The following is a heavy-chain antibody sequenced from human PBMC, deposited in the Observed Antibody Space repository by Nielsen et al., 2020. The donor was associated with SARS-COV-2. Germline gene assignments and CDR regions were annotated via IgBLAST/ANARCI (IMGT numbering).Heavy chain of an antibody. V-gene: IGHV3-30*04. Sequence: WICQPPGKGLEWVAVISYDGTNKYYTDSVKGRFTISRDNSKNTLLLQMNSLRTEDMAVYYCARDSGPGYSSGWYKYYGMDVWGQGTMVTVSS. D-gene: IGHD6-19*01. CDR3: ARDSGPGYSSGWYKYYGMDV. CDR2: ISYDGTNK. J-gene: IGHJ6*02.